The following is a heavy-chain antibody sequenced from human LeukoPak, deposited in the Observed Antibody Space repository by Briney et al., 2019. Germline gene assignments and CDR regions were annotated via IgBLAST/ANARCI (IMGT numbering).Heavy chain of an antibody. CDR1: GGSISSGSYY. Sequence: SETLSLTCTVSGGSISSGSYYWSWIRQPAGKGLEWIGRIYTSGSTNYNPSLKSRVTISVDTSKNQFSLKLSSVTAADTAVYYCASGGSYLDYWGQGTLVTVSS. V-gene: IGHV4-61*02. D-gene: IGHD1-26*01. CDR3: ASGGSYLDY. CDR2: IYTSGST. J-gene: IGHJ4*02.